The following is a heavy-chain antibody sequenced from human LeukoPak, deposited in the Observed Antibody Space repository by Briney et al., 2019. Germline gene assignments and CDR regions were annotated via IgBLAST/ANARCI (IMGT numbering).Heavy chain of an antibody. V-gene: IGHV3-30*04. CDR2: ISYDGSNK. D-gene: IGHD5-12*01. Sequence: GRSLRLSCAASGFTFSSYAMHWVRQAPGKGLEWVAVISYDGSNKYYADSVKGRFTISRDNSKNTLYLQMNSLRAEDTAVYYCARARGYSGYALGDYWGQGNLVTVSS. CDR1: GFTFSSYA. J-gene: IGHJ4*02. CDR3: ARARGYSGYALGDY.